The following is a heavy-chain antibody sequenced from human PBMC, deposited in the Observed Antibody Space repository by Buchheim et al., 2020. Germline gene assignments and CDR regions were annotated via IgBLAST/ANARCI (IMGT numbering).Heavy chain of an antibody. Sequence: EVQLLESGGGLVQPGGSLRLSCAASGFTFSSYAMSWLRQAPGKGLEWVSAISGSGGSTYYADSVKGRFTISRDNSKNTLYPQMNSLRAEDTAVYYCAKDQIDCGGDCYYLPDYWGQGTL. V-gene: IGHV3-23*01. CDR2: ISGSGGST. CDR3: AKDQIDCGGDCYYLPDY. CDR1: GFTFSSYA. D-gene: IGHD2-21*02. J-gene: IGHJ4*02.